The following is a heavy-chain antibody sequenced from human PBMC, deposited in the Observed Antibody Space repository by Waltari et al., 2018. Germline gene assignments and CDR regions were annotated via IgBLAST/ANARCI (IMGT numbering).Heavy chain of an antibody. CDR3: AKKAGPRNYNAWSGPFDY. D-gene: IGHD3-3*01. Sequence: EVQLLESGGGLVQPGGSLRLSCAASGLSFSIYAMTWVRQAPGKGLEWVSGIRGSGDLTYYADSVKGRFSISRDNSKNSLYLQMNSLRAEDTAVYYCAKKAGPRNYNAWSGPFDYWGQGILVTVSS. J-gene: IGHJ4*02. V-gene: IGHV3-23*01. CDR1: GLSFSIYA. CDR2: IRGSGDLT.